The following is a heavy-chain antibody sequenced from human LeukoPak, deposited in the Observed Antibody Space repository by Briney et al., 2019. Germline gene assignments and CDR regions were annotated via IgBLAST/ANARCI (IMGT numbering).Heavy chain of an antibody. V-gene: IGHV1-18*01. D-gene: IGHD3-22*01. CDR3: ARDYYDNSGGYFDY. CDR1: GYSFTSYA. CDR2: ISAHNGNT. Sequence: ASVKVSCKASGYSFTSYAITWVRQAPGHGLEWMGWISAHNGNTNYAQKLQGRVTMTTDTSTGTAYMELRSLRSDDTAIYYCARDYYDNSGGYFDYWGQGTLVTVSS. J-gene: IGHJ4*02.